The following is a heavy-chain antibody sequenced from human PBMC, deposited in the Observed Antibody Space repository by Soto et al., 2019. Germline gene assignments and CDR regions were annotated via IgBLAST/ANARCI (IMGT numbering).Heavy chain of an antibody. CDR3: ARPPYYDFWSGYYLPGYYYYYGMDV. CDR1: GFTFSSYA. Sequence: GGSLRLSCAASGFTFSSYAMHWVRQAPGKGLEWVAVISYDGSNKYYADSVKGRFTISRDNSKNTLYLQMNSLRAEDTAVYYCARPPYYDFWSGYYLPGYYYYYGMDVWGQGTTVTVSS. J-gene: IGHJ6*02. CDR2: ISYDGSNK. D-gene: IGHD3-3*01. V-gene: IGHV3-30-3*01.